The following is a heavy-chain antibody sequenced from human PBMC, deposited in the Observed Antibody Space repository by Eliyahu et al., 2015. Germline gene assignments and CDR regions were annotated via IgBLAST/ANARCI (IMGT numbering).Heavy chain of an antibody. D-gene: IGHD1-26*01. CDR2: MYSSGST. Sequence: QLQLQESGPGVVKSSETLSLTCTVSGASISSSSYYWXWIRQPPGKGLEWIGSMYSSGSTYYNPSLKSRVTISVDTSKNQFSLKLSSVTAADTAVYYCARHGLIVVPAWFDPWGQGTLVTVSS. CDR3: ARHGLIVVPAWFDP. V-gene: IGHV4-39*01. J-gene: IGHJ5*02. CDR1: GASISSSSYY.